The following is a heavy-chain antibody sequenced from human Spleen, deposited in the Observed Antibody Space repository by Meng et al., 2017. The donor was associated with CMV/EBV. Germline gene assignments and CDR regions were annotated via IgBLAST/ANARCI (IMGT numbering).Heavy chain of an antibody. CDR3: ARDAGYCSSTSCYMWYYYYYGMDV. V-gene: IGHV1-8*01. Sequence: ASVKVSCKASGYTFTSYDINWVRQATGQGLEWMGWMNPNSGNTGYAQKFQGRVTMTRNTSISTAYMELSSLRSEDTAVYYCARDAGYCSSTSCYMWYYYYYGMDVWGRGTTVTVSS. CDR1: GYTFTSYD. D-gene: IGHD2-2*02. J-gene: IGHJ6*02. CDR2: MNPNSGNT.